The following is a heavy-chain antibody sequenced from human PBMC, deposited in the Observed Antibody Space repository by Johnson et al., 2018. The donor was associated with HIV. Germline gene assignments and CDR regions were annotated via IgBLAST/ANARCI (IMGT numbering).Heavy chain of an antibody. V-gene: IGHV3-30*04. CDR3: ARGAYCGGDCYSGLGALDV. CDR1: GFTFSSYA. Sequence: QMQLVESGGGVVQPGRSLRLSCAASGFTFSSYAMHWVRQAPGKGLEWVAVISYDGSNKYFADSVKGRFTISRDNSKNTLYLQMSSLRGEDTAAYYCARGAYCGGDCYSGLGALDVWGQGTMVTVSS. CDR2: ISYDGSNK. D-gene: IGHD2-21*02. J-gene: IGHJ3*01.